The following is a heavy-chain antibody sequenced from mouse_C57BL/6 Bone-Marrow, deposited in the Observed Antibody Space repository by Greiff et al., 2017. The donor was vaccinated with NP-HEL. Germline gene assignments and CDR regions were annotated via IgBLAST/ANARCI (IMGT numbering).Heavy chain of an antibody. V-gene: IGHV2-2*01. J-gene: IGHJ1*03. D-gene: IGHD1-1*01. CDR1: GFSLTSYG. CDR2: IWSGGST. CDR3: ARGGYGSSFYWYFDV. Sequence: VQGVESGPGLVQPSQSLSITCTVSGFSLTSYGVHWVRQSPGKGLEWLGVIWSGGSTDYNAAFISRLSISKDNSKSQVFFKMNSLQADDTAIYYCARGGYGSSFYWYFDVWGTGTTVTVSS.